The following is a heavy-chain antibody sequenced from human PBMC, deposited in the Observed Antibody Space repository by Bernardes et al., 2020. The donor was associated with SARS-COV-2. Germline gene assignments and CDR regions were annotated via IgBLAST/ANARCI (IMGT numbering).Heavy chain of an antibody. CDR2: ISAIGGST. J-gene: IGHJ6*02. V-gene: IGHV3-23*01. D-gene: IGHD3-3*01. Sequence: GGSLRLSCVASGFTFSQNAMTWVRQVPGKGLEWVSAISAIGGSTYYADSVKGRFTISRDNSKNTLYLQMNSLRAEDTAVYYCARDPISYDFWSGYYTSYYGMDVWGQGTTVTVSS. CDR3: ARDPISYDFWSGYYTSYYGMDV. CDR1: GFTFSQNA.